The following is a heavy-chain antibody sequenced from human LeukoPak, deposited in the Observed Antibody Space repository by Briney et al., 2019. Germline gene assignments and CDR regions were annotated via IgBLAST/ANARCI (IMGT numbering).Heavy chain of an antibody. Sequence: GGSLRLSCAASGFTFNTFDMHWVRQAPGKGLQWVANINQDGSEKYYVDSVKGRFTISRDNAKNSLYLQMKSLRTEDTAVYYCARYGALDYWGQGTLVTVSS. CDR3: ARYGALDY. D-gene: IGHD4-17*01. J-gene: IGHJ4*02. CDR1: GFTFNTFD. V-gene: IGHV3-7*04. CDR2: INQDGSEK.